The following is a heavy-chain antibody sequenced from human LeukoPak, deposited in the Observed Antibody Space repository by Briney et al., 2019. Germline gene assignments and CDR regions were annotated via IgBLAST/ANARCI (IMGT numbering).Heavy chain of an antibody. D-gene: IGHD3-10*01. CDR3: AKSLRARGVPDYMDV. CDR2: IHKNAIT. V-gene: IGHV3-53*01. Sequence: GGSLRLSCAASGFTVSSNYMTWVRQAPGKGLEWVSVIHKNAITYYADTVKGRFTISRDNFKNTVYLQMNSLRAEDTAVYYCAKSLRARGVPDYMDVWGKGTTVTISS. J-gene: IGHJ6*03. CDR1: GFTVSSNY.